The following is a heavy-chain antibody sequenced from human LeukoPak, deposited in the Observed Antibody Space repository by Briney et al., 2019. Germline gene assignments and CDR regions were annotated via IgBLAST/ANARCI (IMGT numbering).Heavy chain of an antibody. Sequence: PGGSLRLSCAASGFIFSQYSMNWVRQAPWKGLEWVSHIRSSSETFYADSVKGRFTISRDNARNSLYLQMNNLRGEDTAIYYCARDAGNSGYGCDLWGQGTLVTVSS. CDR1: GFIFSQYS. J-gene: IGHJ5*02. V-gene: IGHV3-48*01. D-gene: IGHD5-12*01. CDR2: IRSSSET. CDR3: ARDAGNSGYGCDL.